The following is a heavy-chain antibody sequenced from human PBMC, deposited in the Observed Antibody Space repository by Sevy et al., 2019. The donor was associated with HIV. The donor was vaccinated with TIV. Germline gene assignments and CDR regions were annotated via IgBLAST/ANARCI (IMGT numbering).Heavy chain of an antibody. D-gene: IGHD2-2*01. Sequence: GGSLRLSCAASGFTFSSYSMNWVRQAPGKGLERVSSISSSSSYIYYADSVKGRFTISRDNAKNSLYLQMNSLRAEDTAVYYCARDAIPAAPDGGWFDPWGQGTLVTVSS. V-gene: IGHV3-21*01. CDR2: ISSSSSYI. J-gene: IGHJ5*02. CDR1: GFTFSSYS. CDR3: ARDAIPAAPDGGWFDP.